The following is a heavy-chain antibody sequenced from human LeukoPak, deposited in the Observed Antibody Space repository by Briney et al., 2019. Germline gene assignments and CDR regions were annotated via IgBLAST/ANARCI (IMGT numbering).Heavy chain of an antibody. V-gene: IGHV3-7*01. CDR3: ASGRQLGY. J-gene: IGHJ4*02. CDR1: GFTFSSYA. Sequence: QPGGSLRLSCAASGFTFSSYAMSWVRQAPGKGLEWVANIKEDGSEKYYVDSVKGRFTISRDNARNSLYLQMNSLRAEDTAVYYCASGRQLGYWGQGTLVTVSS. CDR2: IKEDGSEK. D-gene: IGHD6-13*01.